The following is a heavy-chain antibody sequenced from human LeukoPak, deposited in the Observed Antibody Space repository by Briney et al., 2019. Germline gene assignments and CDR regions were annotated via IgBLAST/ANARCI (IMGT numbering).Heavy chain of an antibody. J-gene: IGHJ1*01. D-gene: IGHD3-22*01. Sequence: GGSLRLSCAASVFTFSSYEMNGVRQAPGKGLECGSYISSSGSTIYYADSVKGRFTISRDNAKNSLYLQMNSLRAEDTAVYYCVVGDYYDSSGYYRAFQHWGQGTLVTVSS. CDR3: VVGDYYDSSGYYRAFQH. CDR1: VFTFSSYE. V-gene: IGHV3-48*03. CDR2: ISSSGSTI.